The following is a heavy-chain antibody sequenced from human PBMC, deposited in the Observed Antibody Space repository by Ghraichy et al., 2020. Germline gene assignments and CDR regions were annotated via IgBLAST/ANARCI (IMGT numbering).Heavy chain of an antibody. D-gene: IGHD6-19*01. Sequence: SETLSLTCAVYGGSFSGYYWSWIRQPPGKGLEWIGEINHSGSTNYNPSLKSRVTISVDTSKNQFSLKLSSVTAADTAVYYCARAPGIAVAGYYFDYWGQGTLVTVSS. CDR2: INHSGST. CDR3: ARAPGIAVAGYYFDY. J-gene: IGHJ4*02. CDR1: GGSFSGYY. V-gene: IGHV4-34*01.